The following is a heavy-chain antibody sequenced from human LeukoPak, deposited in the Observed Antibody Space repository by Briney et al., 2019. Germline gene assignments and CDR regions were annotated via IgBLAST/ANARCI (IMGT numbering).Heavy chain of an antibody. J-gene: IGHJ4*02. CDR3: ARETGGVVPAASFDY. D-gene: IGHD2-2*01. CDR1: GYTFTSYG. V-gene: IGHV1-18*01. Sequence: ASVKVSCKASGYTFTSYGISWVRQAPGQGREWMGWISAYNGNTNYAQKLQGRVTMTTDTSTSTAYMELRSLRSDDTAVYYCARETGGVVPAASFDYWGQGTLVTVSS. CDR2: ISAYNGNT.